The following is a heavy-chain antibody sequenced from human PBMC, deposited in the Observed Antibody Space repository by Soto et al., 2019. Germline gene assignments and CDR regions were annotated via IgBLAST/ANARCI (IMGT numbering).Heavy chain of an antibody. CDR1: GGSFSCYY. CDR3: ARTGDGHRDFLDY. Sequence: TSETLSLTCAVYGGSFSCYYWSWIRQPPGKGLEWIGEINHSGSTNYNPSLKSRVTISVDTSKNQFSLKLSSVTAADTAVYYCARTGDGHRDFLDYWGQGALVTVSS. V-gene: IGHV4-34*01. D-gene: IGHD1-1*01. J-gene: IGHJ4*02. CDR2: INHSGST.